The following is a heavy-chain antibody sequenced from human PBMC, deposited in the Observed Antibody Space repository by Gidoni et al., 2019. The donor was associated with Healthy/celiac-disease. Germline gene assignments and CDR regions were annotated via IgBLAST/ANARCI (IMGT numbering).Heavy chain of an antibody. CDR1: GFTFDDYA. V-gene: IGHV3-9*01. CDR2: ISLNSGSI. CDR3: AKDAGKGELKNWYFDL. Sequence: EMQVVESGGGLVKPGRSLCLSCAASGFTFDDYAMHWVRQGAGKGLEWVSIISLNSGSIGYADSVKGRFTISRDNAKNSLYLKMNSLKTEDTALYYCAKDAGKGELKNWYFDLWGRGTLVTVSS. J-gene: IGHJ2*01. D-gene: IGHD1-7*01.